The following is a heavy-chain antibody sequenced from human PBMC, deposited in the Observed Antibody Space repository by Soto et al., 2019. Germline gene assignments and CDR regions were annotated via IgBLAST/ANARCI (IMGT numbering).Heavy chain of an antibody. CDR2: ISYDGSNK. D-gene: IGHD3-22*01. CDR1: GFTLSSYG. V-gene: IGHV3-30*18. J-gene: IGHJ4*02. Sequence: HPGGSLRLSCAAPGFTLSSYGMHWVRQAPGKGLEWVAGISYDGSNKYYADSVKGRFAISRDNSKKTLYLQMDSLRVEDTAVYYCAKETWAHYDSSGYYPGVDYWGQGTLVTVSS. CDR3: AKETWAHYDSSGYYPGVDY.